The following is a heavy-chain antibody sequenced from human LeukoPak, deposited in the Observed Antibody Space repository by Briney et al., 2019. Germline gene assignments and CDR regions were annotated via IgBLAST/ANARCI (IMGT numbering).Heavy chain of an antibody. J-gene: IGHJ4*02. CDR2: IYHSGST. Sequence: SETLSLTCSVSGGSISSYYWSWIRQPPGKGLEWIGSIYHSGSTYYNPSLKSRVTISVDTSKNQFSLRLSSVTAADTAVYYCARASYSGSYYSDYWGQGTLVTVSS. CDR3: ARASYSGSYYSDY. D-gene: IGHD1-26*01. V-gene: IGHV4-38-2*02. CDR1: GGSISSYY.